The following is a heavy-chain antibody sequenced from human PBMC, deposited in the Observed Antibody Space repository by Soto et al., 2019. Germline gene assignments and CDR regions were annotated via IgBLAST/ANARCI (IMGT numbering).Heavy chain of an antibody. Sequence: ASVKVSCKASGYTFTSYYMHWVRQAPGQGLEWMGIINPNGGSTSDAQKFQGRVTITADESTSTAYMEPSSLRSEDTAVYYCARDCPSPKAFDIWGQGTMVTVSS. J-gene: IGHJ3*02. V-gene: IGHV1-46*01. CDR3: ARDCPSPKAFDI. CDR1: GYTFTSYY. CDR2: INPNGGST.